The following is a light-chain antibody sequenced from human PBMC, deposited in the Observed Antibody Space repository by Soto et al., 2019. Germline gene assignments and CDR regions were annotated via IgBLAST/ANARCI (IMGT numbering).Light chain of an antibody. CDR2: DAS. J-gene: IGKJ1*01. CDR1: QSISSY. Sequence: DIQLTQSPSSLSASVGDRVTITCRASQSISSYLNWYQQKLGKAPKVLIYDASKLHSGVPSRFSGSGSGTEFTLTISSLQPDDFATYYCQQYNSYWTFGQGTKVDIK. CDR3: QQYNSYWT. V-gene: IGKV1-5*01.